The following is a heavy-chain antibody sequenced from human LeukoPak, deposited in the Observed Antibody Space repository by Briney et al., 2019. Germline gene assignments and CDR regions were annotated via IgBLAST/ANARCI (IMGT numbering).Heavy chain of an antibody. D-gene: IGHD3-16*01. Sequence: SETLSLTCAVYGGSFSGYYWSWIRQPPGKGLEWIGEINHSGSTNYNPSLKSRVTISVDTSKNQFSLKLSSVTAADTAVYYCARGHLVWGSGYDYWGQGTLDTVSS. CDR3: ARGHLVWGSGYDY. CDR2: INHSGST. V-gene: IGHV4-34*01. CDR1: GGSFSGYY. J-gene: IGHJ4*02.